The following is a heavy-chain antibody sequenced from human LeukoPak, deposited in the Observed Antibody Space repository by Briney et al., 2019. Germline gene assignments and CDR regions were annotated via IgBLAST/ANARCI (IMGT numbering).Heavy chain of an antibody. D-gene: IGHD5-18*01. CDR3: ARSYTAMVTADY. CDR1: GGSISGYY. J-gene: IGHJ4*02. CDR2: IYYNGIS. Sequence: SETLSLTCTVSGGSISGYYWSWIRQPPGKGLEWIAYIYYNGISNYNPSLKSRVIISVDSSKNQFSLKLTSVTAADTAVYYCARSYTAMVTADYWGQGTLVTVSS. V-gene: IGHV4-59*01.